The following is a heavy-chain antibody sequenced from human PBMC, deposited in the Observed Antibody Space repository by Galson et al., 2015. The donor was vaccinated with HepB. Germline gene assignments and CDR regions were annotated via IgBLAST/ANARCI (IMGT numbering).Heavy chain of an antibody. CDR1: GFTFSNYS. CDR2: ISSSSSTI. J-gene: IGHJ4*01. V-gene: IGHV3-48*01. CDR3: APDQARGFLESYHQPLDF. Sequence: SLRLSCAASGFTFSNYSMNWVRQAPGKGLEWVSYISSSSSTIYYADSVKGRFTISRDNAKNSLYLQMNSLRAEDTAVYYCAPDQARGFLESYHQPLDFWGQGTLVTVSS. D-gene: IGHD3-3*01.